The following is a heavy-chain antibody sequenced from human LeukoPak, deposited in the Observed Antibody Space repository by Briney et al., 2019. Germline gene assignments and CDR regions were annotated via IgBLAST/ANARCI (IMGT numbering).Heavy chain of an antibody. CDR1: GGSISTYY. CDR3: ARVRSYCFEH. V-gene: IGHV4-59*01. CDR2: VDYSGAT. Sequence: SETLSLTCTVSGGSISTYYWSWIRQPPGKGLEWIGYVDYSGATNYNPSLKSRLTMSVDTSKHQFSLKLSSVTAADTAVYYCARVRSYCFEHWGQGTLVTASS. D-gene: IGHD3-10*01. J-gene: IGHJ4*02.